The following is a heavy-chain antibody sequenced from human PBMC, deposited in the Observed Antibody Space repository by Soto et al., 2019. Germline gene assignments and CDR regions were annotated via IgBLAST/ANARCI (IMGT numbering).Heavy chain of an antibody. Sequence: KASETLSLTCTVSGGSISSHYWSWIRQPPGKGLEWIGYIYDSGRTNYNPSLKSRVTTSVDTSKNQFSLKLTSVTAADTAVYYCARGDGAGSFFFNWGQGTLVTVSS. CDR2: IYDSGRT. CDR1: GGSISSHY. J-gene: IGHJ4*02. D-gene: IGHD3-10*01. V-gene: IGHV4-59*08. CDR3: ARGDGAGSFFFN.